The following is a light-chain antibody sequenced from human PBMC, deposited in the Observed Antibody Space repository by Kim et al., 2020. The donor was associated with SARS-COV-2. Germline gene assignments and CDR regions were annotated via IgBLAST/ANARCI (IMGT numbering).Light chain of an antibody. Sequence: EAVGDRVTSTCLASQDISNYLAWFQLKPGKAPKLLIYAASALQPGVPSRFSGSGSGTDFTLTVTSLQPEDVATYYCQKCDSAPWTFGQGTKVEIK. J-gene: IGKJ1*01. CDR1: QDISNY. CDR3: QKCDSAPWT. V-gene: IGKV1-27*01. CDR2: AAS.